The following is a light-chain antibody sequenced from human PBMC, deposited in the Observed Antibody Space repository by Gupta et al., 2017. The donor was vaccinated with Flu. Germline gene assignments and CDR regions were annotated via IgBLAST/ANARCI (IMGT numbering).Light chain of an antibody. CDR2: STN. CDR3: VLYMGSGIWV. CDR1: SGSVSTSYY. V-gene: IGLV8-61*01. Sequence: QTVVTQEPSLSVSPGGTVTLTCGLSSGSVSTSYYPSGYQQTPGQAPRTLIYSTNTRSSGVPDRFSGSILGNKAALTITGAQADDESDYYCVLYMGSGIWVFGGGTKLTVL. J-gene: IGLJ3*02.